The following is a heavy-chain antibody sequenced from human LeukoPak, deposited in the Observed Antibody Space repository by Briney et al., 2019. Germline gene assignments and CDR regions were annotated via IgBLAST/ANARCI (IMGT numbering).Heavy chain of an antibody. J-gene: IGHJ3*02. Sequence: EASVKVSCKASGYTFTSYYMHWVRQAPGQGLEWMGIINPSGGSTSYAQKFQGRVTMTRDTSTSTVYMELSSLRSEDTAVYYCARVYYCSGGSCYLGAFDIWGQGTMVTVSS. CDR2: INPSGGST. CDR3: ARVYYCSGGSCYLGAFDI. V-gene: IGHV1-46*01. D-gene: IGHD2-15*01. CDR1: GYTFTSYY.